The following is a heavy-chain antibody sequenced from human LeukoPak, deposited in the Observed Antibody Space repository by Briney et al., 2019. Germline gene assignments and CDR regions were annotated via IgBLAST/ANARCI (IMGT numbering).Heavy chain of an antibody. J-gene: IGHJ5*02. CDR1: GGSITSGGYY. CDR3: ARDRVRGTITYAGFDP. CDR2: IYYSGST. V-gene: IGHV4-31*03. D-gene: IGHD3-10*01. Sequence: SQTLSLTCTVSGGSITSGGYYWSWIRQLPGKGLEWIGYIYYSGSTYYNPSLKSRVTISIDTSMNQFSLKLSSVTAADTAVYYCARDRVRGTITYAGFDPWGQGTLVTVSS.